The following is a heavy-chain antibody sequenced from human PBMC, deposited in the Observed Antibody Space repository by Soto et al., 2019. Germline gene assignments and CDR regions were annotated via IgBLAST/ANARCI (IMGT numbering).Heavy chain of an antibody. CDR3: ASQYRAAAGSFPSY. V-gene: IGHV4-39*05. CDR1: GGPISGSSYY. CDR2: IYYSGST. J-gene: IGHJ4*02. Sequence: PSETPSLTCTVSGGPISGSSYYWGWVRQPPGKGLEWIGSIYYSGSTYYNPSLKSRVTISVDTSKNQFSLKLSSVTAADTAVYYCASQYRAAAGSFPSYWGQGTLVTVSS. D-gene: IGHD6-13*01.